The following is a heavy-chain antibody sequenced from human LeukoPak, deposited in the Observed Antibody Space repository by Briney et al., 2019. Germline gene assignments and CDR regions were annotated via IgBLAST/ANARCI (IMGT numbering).Heavy chain of an antibody. CDR1: GGTFSSYA. D-gene: IGHD5-12*01. CDR3: AREGDSGYDGFDY. CDR2: IIPILGIA. V-gene: IGHV1-69*04. Sequence: ASVKVSCKASGGTFSSYAISWVRQAPGQGLEWMGRIIPILGIANYAQKFQGRVTITADNYTSTAYMELSSLRSEDTAVYYCAREGDSGYDGFDYWGQGTLVTVSS. J-gene: IGHJ4*02.